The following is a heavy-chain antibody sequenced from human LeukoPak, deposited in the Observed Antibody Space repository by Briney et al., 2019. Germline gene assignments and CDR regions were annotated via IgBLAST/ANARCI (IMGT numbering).Heavy chain of an antibody. D-gene: IGHD3-10*01. Sequence: GGSLRLYCAVSGITLSNYGMSWVRQAPGKGREWVAGISDSGGSTNYADSVKGRFTSSRDNPKNTLYLQMNSLRAEDTAVYFCAKRGIVIRAVIIVGFHKEAYYFDYWGQGALVTVSS. CDR3: AKRGIVIRAVIIVGFHKEAYYFDY. CDR2: ISDSGGST. J-gene: IGHJ4*02. CDR1: GITLSNYG. V-gene: IGHV3-23*01.